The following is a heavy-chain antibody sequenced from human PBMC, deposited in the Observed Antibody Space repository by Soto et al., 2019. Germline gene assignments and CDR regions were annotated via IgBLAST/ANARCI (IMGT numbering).Heavy chain of an antibody. D-gene: IGHD3-10*02. CDR2: ISGPSISI. V-gene: IGHV3-21*01. Sequence: EVQLVESGGGLVKPGGSLRLSCVASGFTFSGYSINCVRQAPGKGLEWVSSISGPSISIYYADSVKGRFTIARDNAKRAVYLLMNSLRSEDTGVYYCARGSRNVFNVWGQGTTVSVSS. CDR3: ARGSRNVFNV. J-gene: IGHJ6*02. CDR1: GFTFSGYS.